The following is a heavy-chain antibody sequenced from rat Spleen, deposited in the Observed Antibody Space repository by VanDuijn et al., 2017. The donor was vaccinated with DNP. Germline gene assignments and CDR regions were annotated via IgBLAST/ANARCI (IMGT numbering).Heavy chain of an antibody. J-gene: IGHJ2*01. D-gene: IGHD4-3*01. CDR3: VRWNSGHFDY. CDR2: ITGSGGNT. V-gene: IGHV5-58*01. Sequence: EVQLVETGGGLVQPGRSLKLSCVASGFTFSSYWMAWIRQVPGKGLEWVTSITGSGGNTYYPDSVKGRFTISRDNAKNTLYLQMNSLRSEDMATYYCVRWNSGHFDYWGQGVMVTVSS. CDR1: GFTFSSYW.